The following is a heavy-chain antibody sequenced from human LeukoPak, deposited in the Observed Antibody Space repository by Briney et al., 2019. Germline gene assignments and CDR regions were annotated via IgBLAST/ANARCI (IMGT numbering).Heavy chain of an antibody. V-gene: IGHV3-33*01. CDR3: ARDWKTNSFDY. CDR2: IYYDGSNI. CDR1: EFTFTTYG. D-gene: IGHD1-1*01. Sequence: PGRSLTLSCAASEFTFTTYGMHWVRQAPGKGLEWVAFIYYDGSNIYYADYVKGRFTISRDISKNTLYLQMDSLRAEDTAIYYCARDWKTNSFDYWGQGTVVSV. J-gene: IGHJ4*03.